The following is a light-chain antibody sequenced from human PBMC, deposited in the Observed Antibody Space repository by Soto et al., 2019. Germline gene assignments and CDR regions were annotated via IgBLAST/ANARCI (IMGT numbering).Light chain of an antibody. CDR1: SSNIGNNY. Sequence: QSVLTQPPSVSAAPGQKVTISCSGGSSNIGNNYVSWYQHLPRTAPKLLIYDNNKRPSGIPDRFSGSKSGTSATLGITGLQTGDEADYYCATWDTSLSAGVFGGGTKVTVL. V-gene: IGLV1-51*01. CDR2: DNN. CDR3: ATWDTSLSAGV. J-gene: IGLJ2*01.